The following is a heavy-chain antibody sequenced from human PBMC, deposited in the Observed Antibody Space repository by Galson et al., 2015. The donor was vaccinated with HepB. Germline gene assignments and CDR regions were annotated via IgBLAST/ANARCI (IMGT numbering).Heavy chain of an antibody. CDR2: TYQRSRWVN. CDR3: ARLGKAGGAFDF. Sequence: CAISGDSVSSYNGAWNWIRQSPSRGLEWLGRTYQRSRWVNEYAVSVKGRITITPDTSKDQFFLHLNSVTPEDTAVYYCARLGKAGGAFDFWGQGTVVTVSS. CDR1: GDSVSSYNGA. D-gene: IGHD3-10*01. J-gene: IGHJ3*01. V-gene: IGHV6-1*01.